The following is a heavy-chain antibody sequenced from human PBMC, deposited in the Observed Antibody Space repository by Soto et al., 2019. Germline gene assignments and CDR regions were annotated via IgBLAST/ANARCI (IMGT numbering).Heavy chain of an antibody. Sequence: SETLSLTCTVSGGSISSYYWDWIRQPPGKGLEWIGDVNYSGSSNYNSSLKSRVTISVDTSKNQFSLKLISVTAADMAVYYCASQHYYDSSGYYVVYWGQGTLVTVSS. D-gene: IGHD3-22*01. J-gene: IGHJ4*02. CDR1: GGSISSYY. CDR3: ASQHYYDSSGYYVVY. CDR2: VNYSGSS. V-gene: IGHV4-39*01.